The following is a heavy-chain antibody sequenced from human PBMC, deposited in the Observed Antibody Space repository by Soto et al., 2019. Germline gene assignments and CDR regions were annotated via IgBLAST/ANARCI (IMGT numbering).Heavy chain of an antibody. CDR2: ISHSGNT. CDR1: NGSINSHY. V-gene: IGHV4-59*11. D-gene: IGHD3-16*01. J-gene: IGHJ4*02. CDR3: ARMEGATIYFFDY. Sequence: PSETLSLTCTVSNGSINSHYWAWVRQPPGQGLDWTGYISHSGNTNYNPPLKSRVTISIDTSKSQFSLEMNSLTAADTAVYFCARMEGATIYFFDYWGQGTQVTVSS.